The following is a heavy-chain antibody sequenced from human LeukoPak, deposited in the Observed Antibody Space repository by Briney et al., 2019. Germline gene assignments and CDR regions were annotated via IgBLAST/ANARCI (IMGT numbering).Heavy chain of an antibody. D-gene: IGHD3-22*01. V-gene: IGHV4-30-2*01. Sequence: SETLSLTCTVSSGSISSGGYYWNWIRQPPGKGLEWIGYIYHTGSTYYNPSLNSRVTMSVDRSKNRFSLKLSSVTAADTAVYYCARDFYYYDTSGYYPPFEYWGQGTLVTVSS. CDR1: SGSISSGGYY. J-gene: IGHJ4*02. CDR3: ARDFYYYDTSGYYPPFEY. CDR2: IYHTGST.